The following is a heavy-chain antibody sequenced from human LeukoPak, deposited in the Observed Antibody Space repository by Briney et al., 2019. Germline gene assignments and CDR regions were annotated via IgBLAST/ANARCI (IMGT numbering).Heavy chain of an antibody. CDR3: ARGEDYYDQWYFDY. J-gene: IGHJ4*02. CDR2: INHSGIT. D-gene: IGHD3-22*01. V-gene: IGHV4-34*01. Sequence: SETLSLTCAVYGGSFSGYYWTWIRQPPGKGLEWIGEINHSGITNYNPSLKSRVTISVNTSKNQFSLKLSSVTAADTAVYYCARGEDYYDQWYFDYWGQGTLVTVSS. CDR1: GGSFSGYY.